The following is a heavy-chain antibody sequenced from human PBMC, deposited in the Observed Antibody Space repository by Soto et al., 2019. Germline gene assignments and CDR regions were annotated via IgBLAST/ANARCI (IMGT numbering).Heavy chain of an antibody. CDR3: ARHGLLWFGERDAFDI. D-gene: IGHD3-10*01. V-gene: IGHV4-39*01. CDR1: GGSISSSSYY. J-gene: IGHJ3*02. CDR2: IYYSGST. Sequence: ASETLSLTCTVSGGSISSSSYYWGWIRQPPGKGLEWIGSIYYSGSTYYNPSLKSRVTISVDTSKNQFSLKLSSVTAADTAVYYCARHGLLWFGERDAFDIWGQGTMVTVSS.